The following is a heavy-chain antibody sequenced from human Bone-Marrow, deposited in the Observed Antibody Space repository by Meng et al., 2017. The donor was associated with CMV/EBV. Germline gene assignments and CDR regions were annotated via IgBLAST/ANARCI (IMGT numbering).Heavy chain of an antibody. Sequence: GESLKISCAASGFTFSSYAMSWVRQAPGKGLEWVSSISSSGSTIYYADSVKGRFTISRDNAKNSLYLQMNSLRAEDTAVNYCARILCGGGSFYLGYYYYGMDVWGQGTTVTVSS. CDR3: ARILCGGGSFYLGYYYYGMDV. V-gene: IGHV3-48*03. CDR2: ISSSGSTI. D-gene: IGHD2-15*01. J-gene: IGHJ6*02. CDR1: GFTFSSYA.